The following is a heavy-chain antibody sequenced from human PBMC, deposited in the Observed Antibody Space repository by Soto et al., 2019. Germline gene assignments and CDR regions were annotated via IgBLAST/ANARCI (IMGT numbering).Heavy chain of an antibody. Sequence: ASVKVSCKVSGYTFTGYYMHWVRQAPGQGLEWMGWIKPNSGGTNYAQKFQGWVTMTRDTSISTAYMELRRLRSDDTAVYYCARVPMVRGVHSDYWGKGTLVTVSS. CDR3: ARVPMVRGVHSDY. J-gene: IGHJ4*02. CDR2: IKPNSGGT. V-gene: IGHV1-2*04. CDR1: GYTFTGYY. D-gene: IGHD3-10*01.